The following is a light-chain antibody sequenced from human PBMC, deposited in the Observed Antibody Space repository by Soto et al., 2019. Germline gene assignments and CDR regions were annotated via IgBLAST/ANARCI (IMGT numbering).Light chain of an antibody. Sequence: DIQMTQSPSSLSASVGDRVTFTCRASQAISTYLNWYQQKSGKAPNLLIYGASTLQSGVPSRFSGSGSGTDFALTISSLQPEDVATYYCQMYTSAPPRFTFGGGTKVDIK. CDR3: QMYTSAPPRFT. CDR2: GAS. J-gene: IGKJ4*01. CDR1: QAISTY. V-gene: IGKV1-27*01.